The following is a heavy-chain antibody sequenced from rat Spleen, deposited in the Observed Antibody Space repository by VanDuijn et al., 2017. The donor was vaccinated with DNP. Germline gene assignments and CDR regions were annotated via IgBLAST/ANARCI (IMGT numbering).Heavy chain of an antibody. CDR2: ISYEGSST. J-gene: IGHJ3*01. CDR3: ARGYYNSHSILN. CDR1: GFTFSDYY. V-gene: IGHV5-22*01. Sequence: EVQLVESGGGLVQPGRSLKLACAASGFTFSDYYMAWVRQAPKKGLEWVASISYEGSSTYYGDSVKGRFTISRDNAKSTLYLQMHSLRSEDTATYYCARGYYNSHSILNWGQGTLVTVSS. D-gene: IGHD1-2*01.